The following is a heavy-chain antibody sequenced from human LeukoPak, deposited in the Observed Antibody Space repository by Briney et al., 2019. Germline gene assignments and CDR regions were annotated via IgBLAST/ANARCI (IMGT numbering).Heavy chain of an antibody. CDR2: IYYSGST. Sequence: AETLSLTCTVSGGSISSYNWSWIRQPPGKGLEWIGYIYYSGSTNYNPSLKSRVTISVDTSKNQFSLKLNSVTAADTAVYYCARGDVSGSYPFDYWGQGTLVTVSS. V-gene: IGHV4-59*01. CDR1: GGSISSYN. CDR3: ARGDVSGSYPFDY. J-gene: IGHJ4*02. D-gene: IGHD3-10*01.